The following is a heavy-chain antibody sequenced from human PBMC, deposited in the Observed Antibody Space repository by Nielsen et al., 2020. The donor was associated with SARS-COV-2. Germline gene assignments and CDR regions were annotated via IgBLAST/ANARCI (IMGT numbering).Heavy chain of an antibody. CDR2: IYFSGRT. V-gene: IGHV4-31*03. D-gene: IGHD5-12*01. Sequence: SETLSLTCTVSGGSISSGGYYWSWIRHHPGKGLEWIGYIYFSGRTCYNPSLKSRVTISVDTSKNQFSLSLRSVTAADTAVYYCARESSGYDHYNYGMDVWGKGPRSPSPQ. CDR1: GGSISSGGYY. CDR3: ARESSGYDHYNYGMDV. J-gene: IGHJ6*01.